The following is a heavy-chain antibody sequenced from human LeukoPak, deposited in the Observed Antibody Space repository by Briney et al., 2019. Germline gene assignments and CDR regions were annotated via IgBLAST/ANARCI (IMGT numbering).Heavy chain of an antibody. CDR3: ARGPPNWGYDY. CDR1: GYTFTSYN. CDR2: MSPNSGDT. V-gene: IGHV1-8*01. D-gene: IGHD7-27*01. Sequence: ASVKVSCKASGYTFTSYNFNWVRQATGQRPEWMGWMSPNSGDTGYAQKFLDRVTMTRNTSISTAYMELSSLRSDDTAVYYCARGPPNWGYDYWGPGTLVTVSS. J-gene: IGHJ4*02.